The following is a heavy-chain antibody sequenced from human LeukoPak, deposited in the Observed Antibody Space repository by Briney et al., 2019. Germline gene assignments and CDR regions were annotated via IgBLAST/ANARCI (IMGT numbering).Heavy chain of an antibody. Sequence: SETLSLTXAVYGGSFSGYYWSWIRQPPGKGLEWIGEINHSGSTNYNPSLKSRVTISVDTYKNQFSLKLSSVTAADTAVYYCARNPADDAFDIWGQGTMVTVSS. CDR2: INHSGST. V-gene: IGHV4-34*01. CDR1: GGSFSGYY. J-gene: IGHJ3*02. CDR3: ARNPADDAFDI.